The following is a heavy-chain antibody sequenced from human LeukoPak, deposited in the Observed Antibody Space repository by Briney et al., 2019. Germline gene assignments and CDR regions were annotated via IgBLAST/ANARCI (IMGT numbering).Heavy chain of an antibody. CDR3: TTPTRSGSYSYYFDY. Sequence: GGSLRLSCAASGFTFNNAWMSWVRQAPGKGVEWVGLIKSKTDGGTTDYAAPVKGRFTISRDDSKNTLYLQMNSLKTEDTAVYYCTTPTRSGSYSYYFDYWGQGTLVTVSS. V-gene: IGHV3-15*01. CDR2: IKSKTDGGTT. J-gene: IGHJ4*02. D-gene: IGHD3-10*01. CDR1: GFTFNNAW.